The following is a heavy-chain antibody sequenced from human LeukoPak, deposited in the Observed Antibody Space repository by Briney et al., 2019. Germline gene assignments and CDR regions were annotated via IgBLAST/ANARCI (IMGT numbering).Heavy chain of an antibody. J-gene: IGHJ3*02. Sequence: GGSLRLSCAASGFTFSSYWMSWVRQAPGKGLEWVANIKQDGSEKYYVDSVKGRFTISRDNAKNSLYLQMNSLRAEDTAVYYCATRLVRGVIPDAFDIWGQGTMVTVSS. CDR2: IKQDGSEK. CDR3: ATRLVRGVIPDAFDI. CDR1: GFTFSSYW. V-gene: IGHV3-7*01. D-gene: IGHD3-10*01.